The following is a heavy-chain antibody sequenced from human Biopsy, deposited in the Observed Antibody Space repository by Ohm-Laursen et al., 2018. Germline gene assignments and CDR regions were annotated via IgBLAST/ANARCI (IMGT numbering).Heavy chain of an antibody. J-gene: IGHJ5*02. CDR1: GYSFTTYD. Sequence: GSSVKVSCKASGYSFTTYDVNWVRQARGQGLEWMGGMIPNSGKTGYAQRFQGRVTLTMNTSIGTAYMELSGLRSEDTAVYYCARGSPRRVSIFEASIYWFDTWGQGTLVTVSS. CDR3: ARGSPRRVSIFEASIYWFDT. D-gene: IGHD6-6*01. CDR2: MIPNSGKT. V-gene: IGHV1-8*01.